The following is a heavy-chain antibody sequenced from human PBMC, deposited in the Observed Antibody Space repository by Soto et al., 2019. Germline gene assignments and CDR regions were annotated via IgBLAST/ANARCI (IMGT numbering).Heavy chain of an antibody. Sequence: QVQLVQSGAEVKKPGASVKVCCEASGYTFSTFGISWVRQAPGQGLEWMGWISTYNGDTNYAQKFQGRVTMATDTSTSTAYMELRSLRYDDTAVYYWARVSCHGAGTFRASFDYWGQATLVTVSS. CDR2: ISTYNGDT. CDR1: GYTFSTFG. D-gene: IGHD3-10*01. J-gene: IGHJ4*02. V-gene: IGHV1-18*01. CDR3: ARVSCHGAGTFRASFDY.